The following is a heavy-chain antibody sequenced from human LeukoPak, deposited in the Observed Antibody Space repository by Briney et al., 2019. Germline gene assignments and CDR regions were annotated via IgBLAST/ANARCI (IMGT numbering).Heavy chain of an antibody. Sequence: GGSLRLSCAASGVTFDDYAMHWVRQAPGKGLEWVSGISWNSGSIGYADSVKGRFTISRDNAKNSLYLQMNSLRAEDTALYYCAKAPDYDFWSGSFYFDYWGQGTLVTVSS. V-gene: IGHV3-9*01. CDR3: AKAPDYDFWSGSFYFDY. D-gene: IGHD3-3*01. CDR1: GVTFDDYA. CDR2: ISWNSGSI. J-gene: IGHJ4*02.